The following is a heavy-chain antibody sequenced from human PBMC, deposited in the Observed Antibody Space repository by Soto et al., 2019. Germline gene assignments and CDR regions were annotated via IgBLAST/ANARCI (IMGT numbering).Heavy chain of an antibody. J-gene: IGHJ4*02. CDR2: VNPSDGTT. CDR1: GYTFTSYY. D-gene: IGHD3-3*01. CDR3: ARSITRFLEWLFDY. Sequence: QVQLVQSGAEVKKPGASVKVSCKASGYTFTSYYMHWVRQAPGQGLEWVGIVNPSDGTTRYAQRFQGRVTMTRDTSTSTVYMELSSLRSEDTAVYYCARSITRFLEWLFDYWGQGTLVTVSS. V-gene: IGHV1-46*03.